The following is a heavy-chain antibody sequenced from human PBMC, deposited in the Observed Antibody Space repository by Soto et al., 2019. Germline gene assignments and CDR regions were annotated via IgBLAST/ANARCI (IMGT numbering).Heavy chain of an antibody. CDR3: QAYYYGMDV. CDR1: GFTFSGSA. CDR2: IRSKANSYAT. J-gene: IGHJ6*02. V-gene: IGHV3-73*01. Sequence: GGSLRLSCAASGFTFSGSAMHWVRQASGKGLEWVGRIRSKANSYATAYAASVKGRFTISRDDSKNTAYLQMNSLKTEDTAVHYCQAYYYGMDVWGQGTTVTVYS.